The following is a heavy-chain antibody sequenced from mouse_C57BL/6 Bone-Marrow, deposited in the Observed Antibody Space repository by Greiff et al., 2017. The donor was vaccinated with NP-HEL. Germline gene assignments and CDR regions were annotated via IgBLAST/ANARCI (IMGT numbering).Heavy chain of an antibody. V-gene: IGHV5-6*01. J-gene: IGHJ4*01. Sequence: EVQLVESGGDLVKPGGSLKLSCAASGFTFSSYGMSWVRQTPDKRLEWVATISSGGSYTYYLDSVKGRFTISRDNAKNTLYLQMSSLKSEDTAMYYCARLGITTVVATDYYAMDYWGQGTSVTVSS. CDR2: ISSGGSYT. D-gene: IGHD1-1*01. CDR1: GFTFSSYG. CDR3: ARLGITTVVATDYYAMDY.